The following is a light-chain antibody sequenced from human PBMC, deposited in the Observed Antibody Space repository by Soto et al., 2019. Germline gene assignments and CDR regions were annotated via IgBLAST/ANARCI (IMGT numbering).Light chain of an antibody. J-gene: IGKJ3*01. V-gene: IGKV3-20*01. Sequence: EIVLTQSPGTLSSSPGEGVTLSCRASETIRSNYLAWYQKKPGQAPRLLIFGASTRATGIPDKFSGSGSGTDFSFTIGSLEPEDFAEYYCQQYGSSPPDTFGPGT. CDR1: ETIRSNY. CDR3: QQYGSSPPDT. CDR2: GAS.